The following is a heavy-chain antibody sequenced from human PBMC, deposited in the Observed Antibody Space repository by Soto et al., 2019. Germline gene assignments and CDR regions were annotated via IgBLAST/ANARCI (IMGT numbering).Heavy chain of an antibody. J-gene: IGHJ6*02. V-gene: IGHV3-53*01. Sequence: GGSLRLSCAASGFTFRNHAMHWVRQAPGKGLEWVSVIYSGGSTYYADSVKGRFTISRDNSKNTLYLQMNSLRAEDTAVYYCARDYAVVPAYGYGSPRTYYYYGMDVWGQGTTVTVSS. CDR3: ARDYAVVPAYGYGSPRTYYYYGMDV. CDR1: GFTFRNHA. CDR2: IYSGGST. D-gene: IGHD2-2*01.